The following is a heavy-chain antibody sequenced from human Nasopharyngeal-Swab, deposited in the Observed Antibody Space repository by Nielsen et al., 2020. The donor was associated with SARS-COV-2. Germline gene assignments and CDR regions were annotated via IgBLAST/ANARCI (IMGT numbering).Heavy chain of an antibody. V-gene: IGHV2-70*01. D-gene: IGHD6-13*01. CDR2: IDWDDDK. J-gene: IGHJ6*03. Sequence: WMRQPPGKALEWLALIDWDDDKYYSTSLRTRLTISKDTSKNQVVLTMTNMDPVDTATYYCARAQTSSWAVRYYYYMDVWGKGTTVTVSS. CDR3: ARAQTSSWAVRYYYYMDV.